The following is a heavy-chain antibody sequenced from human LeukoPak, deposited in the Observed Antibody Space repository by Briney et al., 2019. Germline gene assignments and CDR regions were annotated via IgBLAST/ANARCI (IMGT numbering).Heavy chain of an antibody. Sequence: GASVTVSCKASGYTFTGYYMHWVRQAPGQGLEWMGWINPNSGGTNYAQKFQGRVTMTRDTSISTAYMELSRLRSDDTAVYYCARRGSYPKNDAFDIWGQGTMVTVSS. J-gene: IGHJ3*02. CDR2: INPNSGGT. CDR3: ARRGSYPKNDAFDI. CDR1: GYTFTGYY. V-gene: IGHV1-2*02. D-gene: IGHD1-26*01.